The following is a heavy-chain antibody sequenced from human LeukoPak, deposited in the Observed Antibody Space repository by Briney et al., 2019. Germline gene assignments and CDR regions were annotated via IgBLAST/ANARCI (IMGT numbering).Heavy chain of an antibody. Sequence: SETLSLTCTVSGGSFNSYYRSWIRQPPGKGLEWIGYIYYSGSTNYNPSLKSRVTISIDMSKNQFSLKLRSVTAADTAVYYCARGPTKNYFDYWGQGTLVTVSS. CDR1: GGSFNSYY. V-gene: IGHV4-59*01. J-gene: IGHJ4*02. CDR3: ARGPTKNYFDY. CDR2: IYYSGST.